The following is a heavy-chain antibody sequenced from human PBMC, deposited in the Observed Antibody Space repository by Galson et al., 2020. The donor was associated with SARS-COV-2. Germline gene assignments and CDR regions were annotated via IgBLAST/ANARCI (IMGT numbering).Heavy chain of an antibody. D-gene: IGHD4-17*01. J-gene: IGHJ6*03. CDR3: AGPTTVVTPNAEFFVFFLDV. CDR2: ITHSGST. Sequence: SETLSLTCAVYGESFSGFYWSWTRQLPGKGLEWTGEITHSGSTNYNQSLKSPVTISVDTSQNQISLKLSSWTAADTAVYYCAGPTTVVTPNAEFFVFFLDVWGKGATVPVS. V-gene: IGHV4-34*01. CDR1: GESFSGFY.